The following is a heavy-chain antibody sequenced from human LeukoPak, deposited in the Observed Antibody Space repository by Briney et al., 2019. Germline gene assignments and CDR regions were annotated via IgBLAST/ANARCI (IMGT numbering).Heavy chain of an antibody. CDR3: ARKSAARKTSEFDY. CDR1: GYTFTGYY. V-gene: IGHV1-2*02. Sequence: ASVKVSCKASGYTFTGYYMSWVRQAPGQGLEWMGWINPNSGGTNYAQKFQGRVSMTSDTSISTAYMELSSLRSDDTAVYYCARKSAARKTSEFDYWGQGTLVTVS. J-gene: IGHJ4*02. D-gene: IGHD6-6*01. CDR2: INPNSGGT.